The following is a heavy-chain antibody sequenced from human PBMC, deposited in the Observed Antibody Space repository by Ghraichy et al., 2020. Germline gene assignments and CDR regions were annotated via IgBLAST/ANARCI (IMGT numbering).Heavy chain of an antibody. CDR1: GGSISSYY. CDR3: ARGHYYYYGMDV. J-gene: IGHJ6*02. CDR2: IYYSGST. V-gene: IGHV4-59*01. Sequence: SQTLSITCTVSGGSISSYYWSWIRQPPGKGLEWIGYIYYSGSTNYNPSLKSRVTISVDTSKNQFSLKLSSVTAADTAVYYCARGHYYYYGMDVWGQGTTVTVSS.